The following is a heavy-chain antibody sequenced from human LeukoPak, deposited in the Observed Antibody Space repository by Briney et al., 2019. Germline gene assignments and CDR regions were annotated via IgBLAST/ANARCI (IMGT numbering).Heavy chain of an antibody. CDR3: ARAGIVVVPAAMEPFDY. Sequence: SETLSLTCTVSGGSISSGGYYWGWIRQPPGKGLEWIGSIYYSGSTCYNPSLKSRVTISVDTSKNQFSLKLSSVTAADTAVYYCARAGIVVVPAAMEPFDYWGQGTLVTVSS. D-gene: IGHD2-2*01. V-gene: IGHV4-39*07. CDR2: IYYSGST. CDR1: GGSISSGGYY. J-gene: IGHJ4*02.